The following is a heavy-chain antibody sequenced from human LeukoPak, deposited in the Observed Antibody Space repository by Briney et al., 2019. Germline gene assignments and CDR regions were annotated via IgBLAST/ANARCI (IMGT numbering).Heavy chain of an antibody. V-gene: IGHV3-23*05. CDR2: IYCVRST. CDR3: AKRSRASNWFEFDY. CDR1: GFTFSTYA. J-gene: IGHJ4*02. Sequence: GGSLRLSCAASGFTFSTYAMNWVRQAPGKGLEWVSTIYCVRSTHYADSLKSRFTISRDNSKNTVHLQMNSLRAEDTAVYYCAKRSRASNWFEFDYWGQRTLVTVSS. D-gene: IGHD4-11*01.